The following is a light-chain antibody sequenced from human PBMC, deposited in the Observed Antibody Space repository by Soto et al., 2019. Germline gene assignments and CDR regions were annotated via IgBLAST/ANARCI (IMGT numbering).Light chain of an antibody. CDR1: QTVYSY. CDR3: QQRYNWPPLT. CDR2: GAS. Sequence: EIVLTQSPATLSLSPGERATLSCRASQTVYSYLAWYQQKSGQAPRLLIYGASNRATGIPARFSGSGSRTDFTLTISRLEPEDFAVYYCQQRYNWPPLTFGGGTTVEIK. V-gene: IGKV3-11*01. J-gene: IGKJ4*01.